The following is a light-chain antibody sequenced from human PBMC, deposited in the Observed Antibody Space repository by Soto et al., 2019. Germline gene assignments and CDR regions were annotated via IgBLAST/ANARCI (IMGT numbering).Light chain of an antibody. CDR2: DVT. V-gene: IGLV2-8*01. CDR3: CSYTDIALDVV. J-gene: IGLJ2*01. Sequence: QSALTQPPSASGSPGQSVTISCTGTSSDVGAYDYVCWYQQHPGKAPKLLIFDVTHRPSGVSDRFSGSKSGNTASLTISGVRPEDEADYYCCSYTDIALDVVFGGGTKLTVL. CDR1: SSDVGAYDY.